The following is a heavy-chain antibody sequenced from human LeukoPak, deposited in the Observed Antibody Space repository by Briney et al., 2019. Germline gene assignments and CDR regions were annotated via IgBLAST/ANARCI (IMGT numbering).Heavy chain of an antibody. J-gene: IGHJ4*02. V-gene: IGHV4-39*01. CDR1: GGSISSSSYY. CDR3: ARLRVATIFDFDY. Sequence: PSETLSLTCTVSGGSISSSSYYWSWIRQPPGKGLEWIGSIYYSGSTYYNPSLKSRVTISVDTSKNQFSLKLSSVTAADTAVYYCARLRVATIFDFDYWGQGTLVTVSS. CDR2: IYYSGST. D-gene: IGHD5-12*01.